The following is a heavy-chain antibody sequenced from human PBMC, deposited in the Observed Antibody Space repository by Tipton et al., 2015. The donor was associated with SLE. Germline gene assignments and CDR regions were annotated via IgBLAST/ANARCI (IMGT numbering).Heavy chain of an antibody. J-gene: IGHJ6*02. CDR2: INSDGSST. Sequence: SLRLSCAASGFTFSSYWMHWVRQAPGKGLVWVSRINSDGSSTSYADSVKGRFTISRDNAKNTLYLQMNSLRAEDTAVYYCARDIGIAVAGSPYGRDVWGQGTTVTVSS. CDR3: ARDIGIAVAGSPYGRDV. CDR1: GFTFSSYW. V-gene: IGHV3-74*01. D-gene: IGHD6-19*01.